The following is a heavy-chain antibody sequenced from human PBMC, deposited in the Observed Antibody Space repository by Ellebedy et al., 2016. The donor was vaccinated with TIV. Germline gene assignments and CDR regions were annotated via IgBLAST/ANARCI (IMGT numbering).Heavy chain of an antibody. CDR1: GYTLTELS. D-gene: IGHD5-12*01. Sequence: ASVKVSCXVSGYTLTELSMHWVRQAPGKGLEWMGGFDPEDGETIYAQKFQGRVTMTEDTSTDTAYMELISLRSEDTAVYYCATSVYSGYDRSYYFDYWGQGTLVTVSS. J-gene: IGHJ4*02. CDR3: ATSVYSGYDRSYYFDY. CDR2: FDPEDGET. V-gene: IGHV1-24*01.